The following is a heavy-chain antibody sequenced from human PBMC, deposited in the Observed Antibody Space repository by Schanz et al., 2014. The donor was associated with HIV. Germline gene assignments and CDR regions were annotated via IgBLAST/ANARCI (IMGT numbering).Heavy chain of an antibody. CDR2: VIGSGVRT. Sequence: EVQLVESGGGLAQPGGSLTLSCAASGFTFTNHALSWVRQAPGRGLEWVSTVIGSGVRTIYADSVKGRFTISRDNSKNTLYLQMTTLRIDDTAVYYCAKPEYDSRGNSQSHFDYWGQGTLVTVSS. J-gene: IGHJ4*02. CDR3: AKPEYDSRGNSQSHFDY. D-gene: IGHD3-22*01. CDR1: GFTFTNHA. V-gene: IGHV3-23*04.